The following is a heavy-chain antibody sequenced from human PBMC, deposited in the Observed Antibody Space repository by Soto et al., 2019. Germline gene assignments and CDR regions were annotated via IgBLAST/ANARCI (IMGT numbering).Heavy chain of an antibody. Sequence: PSDTLSVTPTVSGGSISSSRSYWGWIRQPPGKGLEWIGTIYSGSTYYNPSLKSRVTISVDTSKNQFSLKLSSVAAADTAIYFCATPRGIAVFWSFGYWG. CDR3: ATPRGIAVFWSFGY. D-gene: IGHD6-19*01. CDR2: IYSGST. CDR1: GGSISSSRSY. V-gene: IGHV4-39*01. J-gene: IGHJ4*01.